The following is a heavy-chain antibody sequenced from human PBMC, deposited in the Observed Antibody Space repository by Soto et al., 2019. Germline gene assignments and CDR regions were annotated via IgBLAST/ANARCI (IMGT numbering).Heavy chain of an antibody. V-gene: IGHV1-18*01. CDR1: GYIFTTYS. CDR3: AREAFGVHASWFHP. J-gene: IGHJ5*02. D-gene: IGHD2-2*01. Sequence: ASVKVSCKASGYIFTTYSIAWVRQAPGQGLEWMGWISAYNGNTNYAQKSQGRVTMTTDTSTNTAYMELRSLRSDDTAVYFCAREAFGVHASWFHPWGQGTLVTVSS. CDR2: ISAYNGNT.